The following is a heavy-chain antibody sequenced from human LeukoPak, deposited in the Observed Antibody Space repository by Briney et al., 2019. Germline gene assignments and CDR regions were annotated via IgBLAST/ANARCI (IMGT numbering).Heavy chain of an antibody. CDR3: ARNFCSGDRCYFLFDY. V-gene: IGHV1-2*02. Sequence: ASVTVSFKASGYTFTGFYMHWVRQAPGQGLEWMGWINPNSGGTEYAQQFQGRVTMTRDTSFSTAYMELSRLSSDDTAVYFCARNFCSGDRCYFLFDYWGQGTLVTVSS. D-gene: IGHD2-15*01. CDR2: INPNSGGT. CDR1: GYTFTGFY. J-gene: IGHJ4*02.